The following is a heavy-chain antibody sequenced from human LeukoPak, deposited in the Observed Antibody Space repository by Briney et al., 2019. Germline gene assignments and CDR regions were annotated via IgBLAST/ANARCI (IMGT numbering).Heavy chain of an antibody. Sequence: GGSLRLSCAASGFTFSSYSMNWVRQAPGKGLEWVSSISSSSSYIYYADSVKGRFTISRDNAKNSLYLQMNSLRAEDTAVYYCARGGVVRGVILDTAMGETDYWGQGTLVTVSS. CDR2: ISSSSSYI. CDR1: GFTFSSYS. D-gene: IGHD3-10*01. J-gene: IGHJ4*02. CDR3: ARGGVVRGVILDTAMGETDY. V-gene: IGHV3-21*01.